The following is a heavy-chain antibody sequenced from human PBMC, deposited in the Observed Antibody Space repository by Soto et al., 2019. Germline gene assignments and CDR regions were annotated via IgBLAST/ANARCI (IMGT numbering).Heavy chain of an antibody. D-gene: IGHD5-12*01. Sequence: QVQLVQSGAEVKKPGSSVKVSCKASGGTFSSYAISWVRQAPGQGLEWMGGIIPIFGTANYAQKFQGRVTITADESTRTAYMELSSLRSEDTAVYYCAREVLEGGYEDLTWFDPWGQGTLVTVSS. V-gene: IGHV1-69*01. CDR2: IIPIFGTA. CDR1: GGTFSSYA. CDR3: AREVLEGGYEDLTWFDP. J-gene: IGHJ5*02.